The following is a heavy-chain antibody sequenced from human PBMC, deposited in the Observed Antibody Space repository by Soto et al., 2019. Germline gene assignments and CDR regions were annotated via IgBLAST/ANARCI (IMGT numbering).Heavy chain of an antibody. D-gene: IGHD3-10*01. CDR2: IKQDRSEK. V-gene: IGHV3-7*01. CDR1: GFTFSSYW. CDR3: ARDTSATYYYGSGSYPY. Sequence: GGSLRLSCAASGFTFSSYWMSWVRQAPGKGLEWVANIKQDRSEKYYVDSVKGRFTISRDNAKNSLYLQMNSLRAEDTAVYYCARDTSATYYYGSGSYPYWGQGTLVTAPQ. J-gene: IGHJ4*02.